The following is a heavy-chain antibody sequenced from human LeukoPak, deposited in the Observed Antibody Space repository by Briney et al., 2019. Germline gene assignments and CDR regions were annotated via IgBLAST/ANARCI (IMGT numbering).Heavy chain of an antibody. CDR2: ISGSGGST. V-gene: IGHV3-23*01. CDR3: ARDLLGYYGSGKSY. CDR1: GFTFSSYG. J-gene: IGHJ4*02. D-gene: IGHD3-10*01. Sequence: PGGTLRLSCAASGFTFSSYGMSWVRQAPGKGLEWVSAISGSGGSTYYADSVKGRFTISRDNSKNTLYLQMNSLRAEDTAVYYCARDLLGYYGSGKSYWGQGTLVTVSS.